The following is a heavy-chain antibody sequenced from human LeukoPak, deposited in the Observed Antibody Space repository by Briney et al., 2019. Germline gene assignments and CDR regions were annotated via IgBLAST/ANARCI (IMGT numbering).Heavy chain of an antibody. CDR1: GFSFNNYA. D-gene: IGHD3-16*01. V-gene: IGHV3-64D*06. J-gene: IGHJ3*02. Sequence: QPGGSLRLSCSASGFSFNNYAMHWVRQAPGKGLEYVSGININGGSTSYADSVKGRFTISRDNSKSTLYLQMHSLRPDDTAVFYCVKIMVTFGGLIRTDAFDIWGQGTMVTVSS. CDR2: ININGGST. CDR3: VKIMVTFGGLIRTDAFDI.